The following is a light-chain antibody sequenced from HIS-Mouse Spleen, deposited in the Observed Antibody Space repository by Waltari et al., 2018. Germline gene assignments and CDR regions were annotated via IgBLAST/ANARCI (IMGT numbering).Light chain of an antibody. Sequence: QSALTPPASVSGSPGQSITLSCTGTSRDVASYNLVAWYQQHPGKAPKRMIYEGSKRPSGVSNRFSGSKSGNTASLTISGLQAEDEADYYCCSYAGSSTVVFGGGTKLTVL. CDR3: CSYAGSSTVV. J-gene: IGLJ2*01. CDR2: EGS. CDR1: SRDVASYNL. V-gene: IGLV2-23*01.